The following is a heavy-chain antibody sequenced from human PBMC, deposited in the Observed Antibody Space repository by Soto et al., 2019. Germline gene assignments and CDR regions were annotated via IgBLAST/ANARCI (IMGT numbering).Heavy chain of an antibody. CDR2: IDPSDSYT. Sequence: GESLKISCKGSGYSFTSYWISWVRQMPGKGLEWMGRIDPSDSYTNYSPSFQGHVTIPADKSISTAYLQWSSLKASDTAMYYCARHCNTVHYYYYGMDVWGQGTTVTVSS. D-gene: IGHD4-4*01. J-gene: IGHJ6*02. V-gene: IGHV5-10-1*01. CDR1: GYSFTSYW. CDR3: ARHCNTVHYYYYGMDV.